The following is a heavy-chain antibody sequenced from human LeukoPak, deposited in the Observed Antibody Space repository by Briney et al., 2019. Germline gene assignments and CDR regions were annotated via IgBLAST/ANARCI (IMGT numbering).Heavy chain of an antibody. Sequence: GESLKISCKGSGYTFTSYWIGWVRQMPGQGLEWMGMIYPGDSETRYSPSFQGQVTISADKSISTAYLQWTSLEASDTAMYYCAGLFIPTLTDYYFDYWGQGTLVTVSS. J-gene: IGHJ4*02. D-gene: IGHD3-16*02. V-gene: IGHV5-51*01. CDR1: GYTFTSYW. CDR2: IYPGDSET. CDR3: AGLFIPTLTDYYFDY.